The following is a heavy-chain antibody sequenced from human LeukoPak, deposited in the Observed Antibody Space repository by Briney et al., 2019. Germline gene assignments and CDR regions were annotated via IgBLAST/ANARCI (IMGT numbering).Heavy chain of an antibody. V-gene: IGHV1-69*04. D-gene: IGHD2-2*02. J-gene: IGHJ6*02. CDR1: GGTFSSYT. CDR3: ARDLDIVVVPAAIPYTRYYYYGMDV. CDR2: IIPILGIA. Sequence: SVKVSCKASGGTFSSYTISWVRQAPGQGLEWMGRIIPILGIANYAQKFQGRVTITADKSTSTAYMELSSLRSEDTAVYYCARDLDIVVVPAAIPYTRYYYYGMDVWGQGTTVTVSS.